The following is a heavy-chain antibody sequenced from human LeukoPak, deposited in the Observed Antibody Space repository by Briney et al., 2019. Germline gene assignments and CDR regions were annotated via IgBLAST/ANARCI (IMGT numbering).Heavy chain of an antibody. J-gene: IGHJ4*02. CDR2: IYSGGST. CDR1: GGSFSGYY. CDR3: AREGYGDLANY. Sequence: PSETLSLTCAVYGGSFSGYYWSWVRQAPGKGLEWVSVIYSGGSTYYADSVKGRFTISRDNSKNTLYPQMNSLRAEDTAVYYCAREGYGDLANYWGQGTLVTVSS. D-gene: IGHD4-17*01. V-gene: IGHV3-53*01.